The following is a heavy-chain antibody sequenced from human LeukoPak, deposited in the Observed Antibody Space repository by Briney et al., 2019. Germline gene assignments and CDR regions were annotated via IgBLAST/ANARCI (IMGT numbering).Heavy chain of an antibody. CDR3: ARRPRTGYYYYYYGMDV. CDR2: IYYSGST. V-gene: IGHV4-39*01. Sequence: SETLSLTCTVSGGSISSSSYYWGWIRQPPGKGLEWIGSIYYSGSTYYNPSLKSRVTISVVTSKNQFSLKLSSVTAADTAVYYCARRPRTGYYYYYYGMDVWGQGTTVTVSS. J-gene: IGHJ6*02. D-gene: IGHD1-14*01. CDR1: GGSISSSSYY.